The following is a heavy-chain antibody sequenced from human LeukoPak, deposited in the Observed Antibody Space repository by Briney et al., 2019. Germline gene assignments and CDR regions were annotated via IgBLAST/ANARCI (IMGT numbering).Heavy chain of an antibody. CDR3: ATDPSGPSDSSGWYYFDN. CDR2: IKQDASET. Sequence: PGGSLRLSCAASGFIVSNYCMGWVRQAPGKGLEWVAYIKQDASETYYVDSVGGRFSISRDNAKNSLFLQMNSLRAEDTAVYYCATDPSGPSDSSGWYYFDNWGQGTLVTVSS. J-gene: IGHJ4*02. V-gene: IGHV3-7*01. CDR1: GFIVSNYC. D-gene: IGHD6-19*01.